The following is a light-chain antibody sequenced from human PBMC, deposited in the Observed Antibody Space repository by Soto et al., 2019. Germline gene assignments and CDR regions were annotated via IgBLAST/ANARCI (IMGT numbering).Light chain of an antibody. J-gene: IGKJ1*01. CDR2: AAS. Sequence: EIVLTQSPGTLSLSLGERATLSCRASQSVTSTHLAWYQQKPGQAPRLLIYAASSRATGIPDRFSGSGSGTGFTLTISRLEPEDLAVYYCQQYGSSPWTFGQGTKVEIK. V-gene: IGKV3-20*01. CDR3: QQYGSSPWT. CDR1: QSVTSTH.